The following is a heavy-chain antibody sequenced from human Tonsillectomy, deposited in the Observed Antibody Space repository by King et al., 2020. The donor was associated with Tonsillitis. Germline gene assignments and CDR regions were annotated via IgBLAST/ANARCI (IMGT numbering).Heavy chain of an antibody. Sequence: VQLVESGGGVVQPGRSLRLSCAASEFTFSSYGMHWVRQAPGKGLEWVAVISYDGSNKSYADSVKGRFTISRDNSKNTLDLQMNSLRAEDTAVYYCAKDLGYYYGMDVWGQGPTVTVSS. CDR2: ISYDGSNK. J-gene: IGHJ6*02. CDR1: EFTFSSYG. D-gene: IGHD1-26*01. CDR3: AKDLGYYYGMDV. V-gene: IGHV3-30*18.